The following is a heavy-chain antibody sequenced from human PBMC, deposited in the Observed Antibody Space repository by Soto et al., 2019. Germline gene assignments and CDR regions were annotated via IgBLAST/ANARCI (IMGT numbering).Heavy chain of an antibody. Sequence: ASVKLSCKASGYTFTSYAMHWVRQAPGQRLEWMGWINAGNGNTKYSQKFQGRVTITRDTSASTAYMELSSLRSEDTAVYYCARGFFVYCSSTSGFRDYYGMDLWGQGTTGTVSS. J-gene: IGHJ6*02. D-gene: IGHD2-2*01. CDR1: GYTFTSYA. V-gene: IGHV1-3*01. CDR3: ARGFFVYCSSTSGFRDYYGMDL. CDR2: INAGNGNT.